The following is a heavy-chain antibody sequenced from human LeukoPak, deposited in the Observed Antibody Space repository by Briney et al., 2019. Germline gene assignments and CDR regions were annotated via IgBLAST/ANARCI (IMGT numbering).Heavy chain of an antibody. Sequence: PGGSLRLSCAASGFTFSSSWMHWVRQAPGKGLVWVSRITRDGSSTTYADSVKGRFTTSRDNAKNTLYLQMDSLRDEDTAVYYCAQSPWYETWGPFLGGMDVWGNGTTVTVSS. D-gene: IGHD3-16*01. J-gene: IGHJ6*04. CDR3: AQSPWYETWGPFLGGMDV. CDR1: GFTFSSSW. CDR2: ITRDGSST. V-gene: IGHV3-74*01.